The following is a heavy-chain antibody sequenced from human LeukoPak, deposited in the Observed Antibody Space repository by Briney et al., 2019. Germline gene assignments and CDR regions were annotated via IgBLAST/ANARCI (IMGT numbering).Heavy chain of an antibody. D-gene: IGHD3-16*02. CDR1: GYSISSGYY. V-gene: IGHV4-38-2*02. CDR3: AREKGRTFGGIIA. CDR2: IYHSGST. Sequence: SETLSLTCTVSGYSISSGYYWGWLRQPPGKGLEWVGSIYHSGSTYYKPSLKSRVTISVDTSKNQFSLKLSSVTAADTAVYYCAREKGRTFGGIIAWGQGTLVTVSS. J-gene: IGHJ5*02.